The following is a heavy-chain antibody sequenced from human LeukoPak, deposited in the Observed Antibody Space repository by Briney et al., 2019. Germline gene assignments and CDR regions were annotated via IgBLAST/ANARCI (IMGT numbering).Heavy chain of an antibody. Sequence: GGSLRLSCAASGFTFSLYWMTWVRQAPGKGLEWVANIKQDGSEQYYVDSVKGRFTISRDNAKNSLYLQMNSLRAEDTAVYYCAELGITMIGGVWGKGTTVTISS. CDR2: IKQDGSEQ. CDR3: AELGITMIGGV. CDR1: GFTFSLYW. J-gene: IGHJ6*04. V-gene: IGHV3-7*01. D-gene: IGHD3-10*02.